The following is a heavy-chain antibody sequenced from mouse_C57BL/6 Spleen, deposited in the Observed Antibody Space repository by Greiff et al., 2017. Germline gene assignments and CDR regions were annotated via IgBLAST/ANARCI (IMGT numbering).Heavy chain of an antibody. CDR1: GYTFTSYW. CDR3: ARGTTVVATRAMDY. CDR2: IDPNSGGT. V-gene: IGHV1-72*01. J-gene: IGHJ4*01. D-gene: IGHD1-1*01. Sequence: VKLQQPGAELVKPGASVKLSCKASGYTFTSYWMHWVKQRPGRGLEWIGRIDPNSGGTKYNEKFKSKATLTVDKPSSTAYMQLSSLTSEDSAVXYCARGTTVVATRAMDYWGQGTSVTVSS.